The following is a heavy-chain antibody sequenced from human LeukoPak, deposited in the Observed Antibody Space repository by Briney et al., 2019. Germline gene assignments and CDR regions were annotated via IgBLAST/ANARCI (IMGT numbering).Heavy chain of an antibody. CDR1: GGSSSGYY. Sequence: PSETLSLTCAVFGGSSSGYYWTWIRQPPGKGLEWIGEINHSGSTNYNPSLKSRVTISVDTSKHQFSLRLNSVTAADTAVYYCARGPVVDYFDGSGYYYFDSWGQGTPVTVSS. CDR2: INHSGST. D-gene: IGHD3-22*01. J-gene: IGHJ4*02. V-gene: IGHV4-34*01. CDR3: ARGPVVDYFDGSGYYYFDS.